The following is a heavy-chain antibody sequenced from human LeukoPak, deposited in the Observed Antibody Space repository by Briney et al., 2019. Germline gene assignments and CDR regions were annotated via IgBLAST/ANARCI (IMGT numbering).Heavy chain of an antibody. D-gene: IGHD6-13*01. Sequence: ASVKVSCKASGYTFTGYYMHWVRQAPGQGLEWMGWINPNSGGTNYAQKFQGRVTMTRDKSISTAYMELSRLRSDDTAVYYCARPYSAVIYYFDYWGQGTLVTVSS. CDR3: ARPYSAVIYYFDY. CDR1: GYTFTGYY. V-gene: IGHV1-2*02. J-gene: IGHJ4*02. CDR2: INPNSGGT.